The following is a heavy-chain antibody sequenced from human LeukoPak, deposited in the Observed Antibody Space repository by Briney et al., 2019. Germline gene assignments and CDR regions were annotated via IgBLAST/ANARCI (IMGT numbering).Heavy chain of an antibody. CDR3: AKAAPVVVVVAATSWFDL. CDR2: ISGSGGST. V-gene: IGHV3-23*01. J-gene: IGHJ5*02. CDR1: GFTFSSYA. D-gene: IGHD2-15*01. Sequence: GGSLRLSCAASGFTFSSYAMSWVRQAPGKGLEWVSAISGSGGSTYYADSVKGRFTISRDNSKNTLYLQMNSLRAEDTAVYYCAKAAPVVVVVAATSWFDLWGQGTLVTVSS.